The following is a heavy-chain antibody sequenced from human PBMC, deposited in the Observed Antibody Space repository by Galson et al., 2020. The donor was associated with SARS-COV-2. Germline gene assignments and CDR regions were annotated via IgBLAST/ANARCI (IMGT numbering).Heavy chain of an antibody. CDR3: ARCSEPSFFGSGWPTFDS. CDR1: GFTFSSYA. V-gene: IGHV3-30-3*01. D-gene: IGHD6-19*01. J-gene: IGHJ4*02. Sequence: GGSLRLSCAASGFTFSSYAMHWVRQAPGKGLEWVAVISYDSINKYYADSVKGRFTVSRDNSENTLHLQMNSLRADDTAVYYCARCSEPSFFGSGWPTFDSWGQGTLVTVSS. CDR2: ISYDSINK.